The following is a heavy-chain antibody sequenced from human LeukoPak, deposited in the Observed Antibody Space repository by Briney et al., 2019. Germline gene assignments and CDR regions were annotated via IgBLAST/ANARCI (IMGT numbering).Heavy chain of an antibody. V-gene: IGHV4-34*01. CDR3: ARLEYYDFWSGSKFGNWFDP. Sequence: SETLSLTCAVYGGSFSGYYWGWIRQPPGKGLEWIGEINHSGSTNYNPSLKSRVTISVDTSKNQFSLKLSSVTAADTAVYYCARLEYYDFWSGSKFGNWFDPWGQGTLVTVSS. D-gene: IGHD3-3*01. J-gene: IGHJ5*02. CDR2: INHSGST. CDR1: GGSFSGYY.